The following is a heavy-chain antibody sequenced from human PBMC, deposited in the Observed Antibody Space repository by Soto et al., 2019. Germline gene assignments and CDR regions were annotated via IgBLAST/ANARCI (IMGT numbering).Heavy chain of an antibody. CDR1: GGSFSSYD. Sequence: QVQLLESGAEVLKPWSTVWVSCNASGGSFSSYDFNWVRQAPGQGLEWLGAINAVSGPKNDAHKSQYRVTIAAYERTSTVFMDLGSPRSDDAAVYFCATTDAPSGPRWGQGTLFTVSS. V-gene: IGHV1-69*01. CDR2: INAVSGPK. CDR3: ATTDAPSGPR. D-gene: IGHD7-27*01. J-gene: IGHJ4*02.